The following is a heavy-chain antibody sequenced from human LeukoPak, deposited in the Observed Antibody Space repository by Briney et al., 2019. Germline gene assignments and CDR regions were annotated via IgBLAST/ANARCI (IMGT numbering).Heavy chain of an antibody. Sequence: ASVKVSCKASGYTFTSYYMHWVRQAPGQGLEWMGIINPSGGSTSYAQKFQGRVTMTRDTSISTAYMELSRLRSDDTAVYYCARDGGTDVEVPAAIQGSWFDPWGQGTLVTVSS. CDR2: INPSGGST. CDR1: GYTFTSYY. CDR3: ARDGGTDVEVPAAIQGSWFDP. D-gene: IGHD2-2*02. J-gene: IGHJ5*02. V-gene: IGHV1-46*01.